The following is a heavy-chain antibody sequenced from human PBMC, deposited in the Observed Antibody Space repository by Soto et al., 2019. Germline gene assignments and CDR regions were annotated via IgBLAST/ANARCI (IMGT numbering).Heavy chain of an antibody. CDR2: IIPIFGTA. D-gene: IGHD4-17*01. CDR3: ARDHYGDYAESYGMAV. V-gene: IGHV1-69*01. CDR1: GGTFSSYA. J-gene: IGHJ6*02. Sequence: QVQLVQSGAEVKKPGSSVKVSCKASGGTFSSYAISWVRQAPGQGLEWMGGIIPIFGTANYAQKFQGRVTSTADESTSTAYMELSSLRSEDTAVYYCARDHYGDYAESYGMAVWGQGTTVTVSS.